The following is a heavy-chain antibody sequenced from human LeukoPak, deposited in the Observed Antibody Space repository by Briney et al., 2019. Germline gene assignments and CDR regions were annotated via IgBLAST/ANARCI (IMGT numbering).Heavy chain of an antibody. Sequence: GGSLRLSCAASGFTFSSHGMSWVRQAPGKGLEWVSVIGGSGGITYYADSVKGRFTISRDNSENTLFLQMNSLRAEDTAVYYCARDPGDGYNLSAYFDYWGQGTLVTVSS. V-gene: IGHV3-23*01. CDR3: ARDPGDGYNLSAYFDY. J-gene: IGHJ4*02. D-gene: IGHD5-24*01. CDR1: GFTFSSHG. CDR2: IGGSGGIT.